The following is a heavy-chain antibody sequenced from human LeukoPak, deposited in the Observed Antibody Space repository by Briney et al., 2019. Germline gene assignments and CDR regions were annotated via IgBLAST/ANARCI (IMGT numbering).Heavy chain of an antibody. CDR2: IYHSGST. Sequence: SETLSLTCTVSGYSISSGYYWGWIRQPPGKGLEWIGGIYHSGSTYYNPSLKSRVTISVDTSKNQFPLKLSSVTAADTAVYYCARIVSDGVCYTWGQGTLVTVSS. D-gene: IGHD2-8*01. V-gene: IGHV4-38-2*02. CDR1: GYSISSGYY. CDR3: ARIVSDGVCYT. J-gene: IGHJ4*02.